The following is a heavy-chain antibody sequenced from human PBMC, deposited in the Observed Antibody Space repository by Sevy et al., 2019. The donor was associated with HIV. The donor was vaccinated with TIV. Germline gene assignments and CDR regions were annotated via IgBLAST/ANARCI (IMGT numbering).Heavy chain of an antibody. CDR1: GFTFSSYG. J-gene: IGHJ4*02. Sequence: GGSLRLSCAASGFTFSSYGMHWVRQAPGKGLEWVAVIWYDGSNKYYADSVKGRFTISRDNSKNTLYLQMNSLRAEDTAVYYCARVAEDSSGYGYWGQGTLVTVSS. CDR2: IWYDGSNK. CDR3: ARVAEDSSGYGY. D-gene: IGHD3-22*01. V-gene: IGHV3-33*01.